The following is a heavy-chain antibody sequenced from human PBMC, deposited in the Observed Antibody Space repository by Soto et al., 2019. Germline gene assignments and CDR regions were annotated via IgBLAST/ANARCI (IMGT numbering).Heavy chain of an antibody. Sequence: QITLKESGPTLVIPTQTLTLTCTFYGFSLNNRGAGVGWIRQPPGKALEWVALIHWVDEKRYSSSLRKTLTITKDTAKNQVVFIMTNMDPVDTATYDCAYGPFVLSNCWNFDFWGQGIMVTVSS. D-gene: IGHD6-19*01. J-gene: IGHJ4*02. CDR1: GFSLNNRGAG. CDR2: IHWVDEK. CDR3: AYGPFVLSNCWNFDF. V-gene: IGHV2-5*02.